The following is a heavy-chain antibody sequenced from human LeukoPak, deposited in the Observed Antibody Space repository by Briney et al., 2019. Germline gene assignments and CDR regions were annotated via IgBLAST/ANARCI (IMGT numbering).Heavy chain of an antibody. D-gene: IGHD6-6*01. CDR1: GGSISSDGYY. CDR3: ARFTSSSGSRFDY. J-gene: IGHJ4*02. Sequence: SPTLSLTCTVSGGSISSDGYYWSWIRQHPGKGLEWIGYIYYSGSTYHNPSLKSRVTISADTAKNQFSLKLSSMTDADTAVYYCARFTSSSGSRFDYWGQGTLVTVSS. CDR2: IYYSGST. V-gene: IGHV4-31*03.